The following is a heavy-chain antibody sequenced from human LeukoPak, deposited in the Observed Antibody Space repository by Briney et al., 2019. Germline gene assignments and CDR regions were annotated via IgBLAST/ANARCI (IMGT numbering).Heavy chain of an antibody. Sequence: ERSLRPSCAASGFTFSSYSMNWVRQAPGKWMDWVSSISSSGSYIYYADSVKGRFTISRDNAKNSLYLQMSSLRVEDTAVYYCARDRGGSGWYDYWGQGTLVSVSS. CDR1: GFTFSSYS. D-gene: IGHD6-19*01. J-gene: IGHJ4*02. CDR2: ISSSGSYI. V-gene: IGHV3-21*01. CDR3: ARDRGGSGWYDY.